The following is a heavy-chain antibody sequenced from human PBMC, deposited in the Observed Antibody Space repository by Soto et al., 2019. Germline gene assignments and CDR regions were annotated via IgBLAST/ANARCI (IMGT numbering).Heavy chain of an antibody. J-gene: IGHJ3*02. CDR1: GFTLRNPW. CDR3: TTTPEWLLPDTFDI. D-gene: IGHD3-3*01. CDR2: IKSKTDGGTT. V-gene: IGHV3-15*01. Sequence: EVQLVESGGGLVKPGGSLRLSGAPSGFTLRNPWIGGVRQAQGKGREGVGRIKSKTDGGTTDYAEPVKGRFTISRDDSKNTLYLQMNSLKTEDTAVYYCTTTPEWLLPDTFDIWGQGTMVTVSS.